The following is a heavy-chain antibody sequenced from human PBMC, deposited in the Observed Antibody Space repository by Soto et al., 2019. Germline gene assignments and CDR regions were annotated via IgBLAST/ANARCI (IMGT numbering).Heavy chain of an antibody. Sequence: GGSLRLSCAASGFTFSSYAMSWVRQAPGKGLEWVSAISGSGGSTYYADSVEGRFTISRDNSKNTLYLQMNSLRAEDTAVYYCAKDAVIVLMVPRYYGMDVWGQGTTVTVSS. CDR1: GFTFSSYA. CDR2: ISGSGGST. J-gene: IGHJ6*02. CDR3: AKDAVIVLMVPRYYGMDV. D-gene: IGHD2-8*01. V-gene: IGHV3-23*01.